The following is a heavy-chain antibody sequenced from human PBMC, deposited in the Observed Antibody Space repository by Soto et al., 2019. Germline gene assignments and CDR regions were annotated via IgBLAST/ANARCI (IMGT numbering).Heavy chain of an antibody. Sequence: SVKVSCKASGGTVSSYAITWVRQAPGKGLEWMGVFIPIFVSAHYAPKFQGRLTITADESTSTAYMELSGLTSEETAIYYCARDVSSDTTGFRGYDLWGQGTQVTVSS. CDR2: FIPIFVSA. CDR3: ARDVSSDTTGFRGYDL. CDR1: GGTVSSYA. J-gene: IGHJ4*02. D-gene: IGHD3-10*01. V-gene: IGHV1-69*13.